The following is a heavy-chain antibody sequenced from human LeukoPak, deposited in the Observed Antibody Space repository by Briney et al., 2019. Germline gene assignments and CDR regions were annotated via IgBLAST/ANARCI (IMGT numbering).Heavy chain of an antibody. CDR3: ARVSSAHLNFDY. CDR1: GGSISSSSYY. J-gene: IGHJ4*02. V-gene: IGHV4-39*07. Sequence: PSETLSLTCTVSGGSISSSSYYWGWIRQPPGKGLEWVVSIYYSGSTYYNPSLKSRVTISVDTSKNQFSLKLSSVTAAHTAVYYCARVSSAHLNFDYWGQGTLVTVSS. CDR2: IYYSGST. D-gene: IGHD6-6*01.